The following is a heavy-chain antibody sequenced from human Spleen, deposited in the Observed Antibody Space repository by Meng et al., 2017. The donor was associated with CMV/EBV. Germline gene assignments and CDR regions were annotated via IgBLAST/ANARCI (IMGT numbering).Heavy chain of an antibody. D-gene: IGHD2-2*01. CDR2: INPSGGST. CDR3: ARPAPIVVVPAASYGMDV. Sequence: ASVKVSCKASGYTFTSYYMHWVRQAPGQGLEWMGIINPSGGSTSYAQKFQGRVTMTRNTSISTAYMELSSLRSEDTAVYYCARPAPIVVVPAASYGMDVWGQGTTVTVSS. J-gene: IGHJ6*02. CDR1: GYTFTSYY. V-gene: IGHV1-46*01.